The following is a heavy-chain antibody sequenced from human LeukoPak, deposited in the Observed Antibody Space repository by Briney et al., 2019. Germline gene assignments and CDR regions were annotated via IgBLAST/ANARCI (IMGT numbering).Heavy chain of an antibody. CDR3: TRGLGGYDYGEFDY. Sequence: PGGSLRLSCAASGFMLGDHYMDWVRQAPGEGLEWVGRSRNKANSYTTEYAASVKGRFTISRDASKNSLYLQMNSLKTADTAVYYCTRGLGGYDYGEFDYWGQGTLVTVSS. CDR2: SRNKANSYTT. V-gene: IGHV3-72*01. D-gene: IGHD5-12*01. J-gene: IGHJ4*02. CDR1: GFMLGDHY.